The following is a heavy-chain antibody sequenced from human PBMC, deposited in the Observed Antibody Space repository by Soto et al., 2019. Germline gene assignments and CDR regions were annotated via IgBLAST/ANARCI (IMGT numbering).Heavy chain of an antibody. D-gene: IGHD3-9*01. J-gene: IGHJ5*02. CDR3: ARGGDRTYYDILTGPNWFDP. CDR1: GYSFTSYW. V-gene: IGHV5-51*01. CDR2: IYPGDSDT. Sequence: ESLSISFKGSGYSFTSYWIGWVRQMPGKGLEWMGIIYPGDSDTRYSPSLQGQVTISADKSISTAYLQWSSLKASDTAMYYCARGGDRTYYDILTGPNWFDPWGQGTLVTVSS.